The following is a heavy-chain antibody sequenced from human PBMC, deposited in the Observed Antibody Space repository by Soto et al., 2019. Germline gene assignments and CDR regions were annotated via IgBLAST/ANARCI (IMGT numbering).Heavy chain of an antibody. CDR1: GDTFSSYS. Sequence: SVKVSCKASGDTFSSYSISWVRQAPGQGLEWMGGIVPIFGTTVYAPRLQGRLTITADGPTSTSYMELSGLTFEDTAVYYCAANSLGGGSKGDVWGQGTTVTVSS. CDR2: IVPIFGTT. J-gene: IGHJ6*02. D-gene: IGHD3-10*01. CDR3: AANSLGGGSKGDV. V-gene: IGHV1-69*13.